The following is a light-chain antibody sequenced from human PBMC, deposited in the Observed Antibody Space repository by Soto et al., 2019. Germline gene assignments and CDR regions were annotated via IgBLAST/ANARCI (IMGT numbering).Light chain of an antibody. Sequence: QSVLTQPPSESGTPGQRVTISCSGSSSNIGSNSVSWYQHFPATAPKVLIYGDDQRPSGVPDRFSGSKSGTSASLAISGLQDEDEADYFCATWGDSLNTWVFGGGTKVTVL. CDR3: ATWGDSLNTWV. V-gene: IGLV1-44*01. J-gene: IGLJ3*02. CDR1: SSNIGSNS. CDR2: GDD.